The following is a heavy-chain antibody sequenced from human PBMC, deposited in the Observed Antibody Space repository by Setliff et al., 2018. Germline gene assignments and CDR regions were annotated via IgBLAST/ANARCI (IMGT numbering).Heavy chain of an antibody. CDR1: GYTFTDYA. CDR2: INPGNGNT. Sequence: ASVKVSCKASGYTFTDYAMHWVRQAPGQRLEWMGWINPGNGNTKYSQKFQGRVTITRDTSASTAYMELSSLRSEDTAVYYCARLALTGYDSSGYYYALDYYYYMDVWGKGTTVTVSS. D-gene: IGHD3-22*01. V-gene: IGHV1-3*01. J-gene: IGHJ6*03. CDR3: ARLALTGYDSSGYYYALDYYYYMDV.